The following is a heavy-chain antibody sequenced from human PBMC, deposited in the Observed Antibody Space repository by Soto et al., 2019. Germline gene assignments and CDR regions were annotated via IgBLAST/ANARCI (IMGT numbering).Heavy chain of an antibody. CDR3: ARDSYDFWSGYKYYYGMDV. J-gene: IGHJ6*02. CDR1: GFTFSSYW. D-gene: IGHD3-3*01. CDR2: IKQDGSEK. V-gene: IGHV3-7*03. Sequence: HPXVSLLLSCAASGFTFSSYWMSGVRQAPGKGLEWVANIKQDGSEKYYVDSVKGRFTISRDNAKNSLYLQMNSLSAEDTAVYYCARDSYDFWSGYKYYYGMDVWGQGTTVTVSS.